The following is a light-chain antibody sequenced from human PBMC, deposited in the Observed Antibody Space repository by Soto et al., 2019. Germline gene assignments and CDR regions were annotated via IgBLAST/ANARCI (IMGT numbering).Light chain of an antibody. Sequence: EIVMTQSPATLSASPGERATLSCRASQSIGSNVAWYQQKPGQAPRLLIHAASTKATDFPARFSGSGSATEFTLTISSLQSEDVALYDCQQYLTWHTCGPGTKVYI. V-gene: IGKV3-15*01. J-gene: IGKJ3*01. CDR1: QSIGSN. CDR3: QQYLTWHT. CDR2: AAS.